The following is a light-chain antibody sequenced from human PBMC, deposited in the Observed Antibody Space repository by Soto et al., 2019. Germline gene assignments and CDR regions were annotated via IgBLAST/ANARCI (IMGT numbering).Light chain of an antibody. CDR3: AAWDDSMNGYV. Sequence: QSVLTQPPSASGTPGQRVTISCSGGSSNIGTNAVNWYQQLPGTAPKLLIYNNNQRPSGVPDRFSGSKSGTSASLAISGLQSEEEADYYCAAWDDSMNGYVSGTGTKVTVL. CDR2: NNN. V-gene: IGLV1-44*01. CDR1: SSNIGTNA. J-gene: IGLJ1*01.